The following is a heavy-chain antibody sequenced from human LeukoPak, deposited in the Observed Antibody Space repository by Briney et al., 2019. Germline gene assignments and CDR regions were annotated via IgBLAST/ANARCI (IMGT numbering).Heavy chain of an antibody. CDR3: ARDWTSTAALDY. CDR2: INPNSGGT. CDR1: GYTFTGYY. V-gene: IGHV1-2*06. D-gene: IGHD6-13*01. J-gene: IGHJ4*02. Sequence: ASVKVFCKSPGYTFTGYYIHWVRQAPGQGLEWMGRINPNSGGTNYAQKFQGRVTMTRDTSISTAYMELNRLRSDDTAVYYCARDWTSTAALDYWGQRTLVTVSS.